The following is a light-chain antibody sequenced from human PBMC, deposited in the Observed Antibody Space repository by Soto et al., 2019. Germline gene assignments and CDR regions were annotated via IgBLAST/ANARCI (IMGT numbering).Light chain of an antibody. Sequence: EIVLTQSPGTLSLSPGERATLSCRASQSVSSNYLAWYQQKPGQAPRLLIYGASTRATGIPDRISGSGSGTDFTLSISRLEPEAFAVYYCQQYGSSPPSFGQATRLEI. CDR3: QQYGSSPPS. CDR2: GAS. CDR1: QSVSSNY. V-gene: IGKV3-20*01. J-gene: IGKJ5*01.